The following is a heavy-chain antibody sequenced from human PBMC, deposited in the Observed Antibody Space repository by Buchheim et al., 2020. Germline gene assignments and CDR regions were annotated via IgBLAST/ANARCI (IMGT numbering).Heavy chain of an antibody. Sequence: EVQLVESGGGLVQPGGSLRLSCAASGFTFSSYWMSWVRQAPGKGLEWVANIKQDGSEKYYVDSVKGRFTISRDKAKNSLYLQMNSLRAEDTAVYYCARDDRSNYYYYYGMDVWGQGTT. CDR3: ARDDRSNYYYYYGMDV. D-gene: IGHD4-11*01. J-gene: IGHJ6*02. CDR2: IKQDGSEK. CDR1: GFTFSSYW. V-gene: IGHV3-7*01.